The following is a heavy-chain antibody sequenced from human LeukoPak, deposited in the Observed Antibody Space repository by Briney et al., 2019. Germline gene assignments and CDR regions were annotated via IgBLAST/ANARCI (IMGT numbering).Heavy chain of an antibody. CDR1: GFTFSSYG. J-gene: IGHJ4*02. CDR2: IWYDGSNK. Sequence: GGSLRLSCAASGFTFSSYGMHWVRQAPGKGLEWVAVIWYDGSNKYYADSVKGRFTISRDNSKNTLYLQMNSLRAEDTAAYYCARVSDSSGYYYPDYWGQGTLVTVSS. V-gene: IGHV3-33*01. CDR3: ARVSDSSGYYYPDY. D-gene: IGHD3-22*01.